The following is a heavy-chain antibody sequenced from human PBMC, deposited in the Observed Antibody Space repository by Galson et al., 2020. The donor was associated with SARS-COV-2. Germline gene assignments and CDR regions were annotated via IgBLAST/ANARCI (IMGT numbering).Heavy chain of an antibody. Sequence: ESLKISCAASGFTFSSYSMNWVRQAPGKGLEWVSYISSSSSTIYYADSVKGRFTISRDNAKNSLYLQMNSLRDEDTAVYYCARVSAAKGDYWGQGTLVTVSS. J-gene: IGHJ4*02. D-gene: IGHD2-15*01. CDR3: ARVSAAKGDY. CDR1: GFTFSSYS. V-gene: IGHV3-48*02. CDR2: ISSSSSTI.